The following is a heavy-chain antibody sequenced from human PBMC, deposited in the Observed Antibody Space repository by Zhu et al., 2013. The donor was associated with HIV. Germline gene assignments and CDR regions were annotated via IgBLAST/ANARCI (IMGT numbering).Heavy chain of an antibody. CDR1: GYTFTGYY. Sequence: QVQLVQSGAEVKKPGASVKVSCKASGYTFTGYYMHWVRQAPGQGLEWMGWINPNSGGTNYAQKFQGWVTMTRDTSISTAYMELSRLRSDDTAVYYCARSITMVQGVIGPYYGMDVWGQGTTVTVSS. CDR3: ARSITMVQGVIGPYYGMDV. CDR2: INPNSGGT. J-gene: IGHJ6*02. D-gene: IGHD3-10*01. V-gene: IGHV1-2*04.